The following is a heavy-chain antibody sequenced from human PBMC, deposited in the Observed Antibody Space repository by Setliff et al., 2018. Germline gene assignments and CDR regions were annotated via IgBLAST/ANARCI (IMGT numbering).Heavy chain of an antibody. CDR2: INHSGST. D-gene: IGHD2-15*01. Sequence: SETLSLTCAVYGGSFSGYYWSWIRQPPGKGLEWIGEINHSGSTNYNPSLKSRVTISVDTSKNQLSLKLSSATAADTAVYYCARILGYCSGGSCYVPYWGQGTLVTVSS. CDR1: GGSFSGYY. J-gene: IGHJ4*02. V-gene: IGHV4-34*01. CDR3: ARILGYCSGGSCYVPY.